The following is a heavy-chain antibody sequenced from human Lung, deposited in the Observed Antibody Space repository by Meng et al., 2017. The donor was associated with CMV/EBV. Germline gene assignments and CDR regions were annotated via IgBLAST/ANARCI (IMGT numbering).Heavy chain of an antibody. Sequence: VQLGRIGAEGRRPGGSVKVSCKASDYTLTCYAMHWGPQAPGQRLGWMEWIDAANVNTKDPQKYQGRVTILRDTSASTVFMELSSLISEDTAVYYCARDRNYVHHFDYWGQGTLVTVSS. CDR3: ARDRNYVHHFDY. V-gene: IGHV1-3*01. J-gene: IGHJ4*02. D-gene: IGHD1-7*01. CDR1: DYTLTCYA. CDR2: IDAANVNT.